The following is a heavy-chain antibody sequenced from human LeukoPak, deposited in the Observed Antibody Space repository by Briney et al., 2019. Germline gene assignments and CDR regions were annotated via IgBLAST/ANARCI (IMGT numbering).Heavy chain of an antibody. CDR3: ARTEGDYQLYYGYYYGMDV. CDR2: INHSGST. CDR1: GGSFSGYY. V-gene: IGHV4-34*01. Sequence: SETLSLTCAVYGGSFSGYYWSWIRQPPGKGLEWIGEINHSGSTNYNPSLKSRVTISVDTSKNQFSLKLSSVTAADTAVYYCARTEGDYQLYYGYYYGMDVWGQGTTVTVSS. J-gene: IGHJ6*02. D-gene: IGHD4-17*01.